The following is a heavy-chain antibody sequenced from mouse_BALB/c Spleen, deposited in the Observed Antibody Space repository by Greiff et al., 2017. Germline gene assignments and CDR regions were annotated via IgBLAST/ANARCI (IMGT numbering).Heavy chain of an antibody. J-gene: IGHJ4*01. CDR3: ARWYGNYIYAMDY. V-gene: IGHV1-54*01. CDR1: GYAFTNYL. CDR2: INPGSGGT. D-gene: IGHD2-10*02. Sequence: VQVVESGAELVRPGTSVKVSCKASGYAFTNYLIEWVKQRPGQGLEWIGVINPGSGGTNYNEKFKGKATLTADKSSSTAYMQLSSLTSDDSAVYFCARWYGNYIYAMDYWGQGTSVTVSS.